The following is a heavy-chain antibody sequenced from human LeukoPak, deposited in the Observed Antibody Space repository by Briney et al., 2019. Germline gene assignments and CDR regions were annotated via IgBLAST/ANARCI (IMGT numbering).Heavy chain of an antibody. J-gene: IGHJ6*03. D-gene: IGHD3-10*01. CDR2: IFSGGTT. CDR1: GFAFGTYA. V-gene: IGHV3-23*01. Sequence: GGSLRLSCAGSGFAFGTYAMSWVRQAPGMGLEWVSVIFSGGTTYYADSVKGRFTVSRDNSKNMMYLQMNSLRAEDAAVYYCARFSGPGMQHYYYYMDVWGTGTTVTVSS. CDR3: ARFSGPGMQHYYYYMDV.